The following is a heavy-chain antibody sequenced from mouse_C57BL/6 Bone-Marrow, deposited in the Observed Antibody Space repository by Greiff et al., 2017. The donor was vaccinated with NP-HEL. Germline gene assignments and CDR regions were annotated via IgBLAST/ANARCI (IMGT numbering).Heavy chain of an antibody. CDR2: IYPGSGNT. V-gene: IGHV1-76*01. D-gene: IGHD2-4*01. J-gene: IGHJ3*01. CDR1: GYTFTDYY. CDR3: ARRDYDRAWFAY. Sequence: QVQLQQSGAELVRPGASVKLSCKASGYTFTDYYINWVKQRPGQGLEWIARIYPGSGNTYYNEKFKGKATLTAEKSSSTAYMQLSSLTSEDSAVYCCARRDYDRAWFAYWGQGTLVTVSA.